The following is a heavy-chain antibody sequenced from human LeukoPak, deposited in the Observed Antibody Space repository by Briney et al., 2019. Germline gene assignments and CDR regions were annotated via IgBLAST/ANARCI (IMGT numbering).Heavy chain of an antibody. CDR2: ISHTGTPV. CDR1: GFSFSSYS. D-gene: IGHD3-22*01. V-gene: IGHV3-48*04. Sequence: PGGSLRLSCAASGFSFSSYSMNWVRQAPGKGLEWVSYISHTGTPVSYADSVKGRFTISRDNARNSLYLQMYSLRAEDTAVYYCARADSSGYQRQFDYWGQGTLVTVSS. CDR3: ARADSSGYQRQFDY. J-gene: IGHJ4*02.